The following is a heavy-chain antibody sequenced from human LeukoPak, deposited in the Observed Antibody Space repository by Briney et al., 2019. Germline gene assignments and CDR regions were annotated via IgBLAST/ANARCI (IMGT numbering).Heavy chain of an antibody. D-gene: IGHD6-19*01. J-gene: IGHJ4*02. Sequence: GASVKVSCKASGYTFTSYYMHWVRQAPGQGLEWMGIITTSGGSTSYAQKFQGRVTMTRDMSTSTVYMELSSLRSEDTAVYYCARDYSSGWSYFDYWGQGTLVTVSS. CDR3: ARDYSSGWSYFDY. CDR2: ITTSGGST. V-gene: IGHV1-46*01. CDR1: GYTFTSYY.